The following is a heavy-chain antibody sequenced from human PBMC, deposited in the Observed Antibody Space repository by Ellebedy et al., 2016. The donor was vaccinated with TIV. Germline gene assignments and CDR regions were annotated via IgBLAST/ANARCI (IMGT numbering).Heavy chain of an antibody. V-gene: IGHV4-34*01. Sequence: SETLSLXXAVYGGSFSGYYWSWIRQPPGKGLEWIGEINHSGSTNYNPSLKSRVTISVDTSKNQFSLKLSSVTAADTAVYYCARGGLYRPIDYWGQGTLVTVSS. CDR3: ARGGLYRPIDY. CDR1: GGSFSGYY. D-gene: IGHD3-16*02. J-gene: IGHJ4*02. CDR2: INHSGST.